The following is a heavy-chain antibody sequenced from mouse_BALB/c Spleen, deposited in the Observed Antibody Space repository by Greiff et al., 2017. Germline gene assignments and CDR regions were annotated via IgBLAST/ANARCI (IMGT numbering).Heavy chain of an antibody. D-gene: IGHD2-4*01. CDR2: ISSGGST. V-gene: IGHV5-6-5*01. Sequence: EVQVVESGGGLVKPGGSLKLSCAASGFTFSSYAMSWVRQTPEKRLEWVASISSGGSTYYPDSVKGRFTISRDNARNILYLQMSSLRSEDTAMYYCARQGYDYAGFAYWGQGTLVTVSA. CDR3: ARQGYDYAGFAY. J-gene: IGHJ3*01. CDR1: GFTFSSYA.